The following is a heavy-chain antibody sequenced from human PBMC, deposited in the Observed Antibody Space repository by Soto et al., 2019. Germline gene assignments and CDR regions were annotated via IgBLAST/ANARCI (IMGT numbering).Heavy chain of an antibody. CDR2: ISAYNGNT. CDR1: GYGNTIYG. D-gene: IGHD2-2*01. V-gene: IGHV1-18*01. CDR3: ARDRVPAAPPYGSNYGMDV. Sequence: SVKLSWKASGYGNTIYGSSWVRQEKKQGLEWMGWISAYNGNTNYAQNLQGRVTMTRDTSTSTVYMELSSLRSEDTAVYYCARDRVPAAPPYGSNYGMDVWGQGTTVTVSS. J-gene: IGHJ6*02.